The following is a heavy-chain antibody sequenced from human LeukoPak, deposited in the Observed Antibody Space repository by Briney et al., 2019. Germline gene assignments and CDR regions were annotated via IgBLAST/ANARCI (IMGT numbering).Heavy chain of an antibody. Sequence: GRSLRLSCAASGFTFSSYGMHWVRQAPGKGLEWVAVISYDGSNKYYAGSVKGRFTISRDNSKNTLYLQMNSLRAEDTAVYYCAKAHSTSYSLYYYYYGMDVWGQGTTVTVSS. CDR1: GFTFSSYG. CDR3: AKAHSTSYSLYYYYYGMDV. D-gene: IGHD2-2*01. V-gene: IGHV3-30*18. J-gene: IGHJ6*02. CDR2: ISYDGSNK.